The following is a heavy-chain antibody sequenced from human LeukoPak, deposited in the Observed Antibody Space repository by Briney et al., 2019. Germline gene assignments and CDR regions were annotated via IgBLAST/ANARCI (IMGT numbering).Heavy chain of an antibody. V-gene: IGHV4-34*01. CDR3: ASAYAFSPLDY. Sequence: SETLSLTCTVSGGSISIYYWSWIRQPPGKGLEWIGEINHSGSTNYKPSLKSRVTISVHTSKHQFSLTLSSVTAADTAVSYCASAYAFSPLDYWGQGALVTVSS. J-gene: IGHJ4*02. CDR2: INHSGST. CDR1: GGSISIYY. D-gene: IGHD2-8*01.